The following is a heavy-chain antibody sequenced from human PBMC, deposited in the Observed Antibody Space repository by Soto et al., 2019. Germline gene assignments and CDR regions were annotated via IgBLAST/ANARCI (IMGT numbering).Heavy chain of an antibody. CDR1: GYTSTSYG. Sequence: ASVKVSCKASGYTSTSYGISWLRQAPVQGVEWKGWISAYNGNTSYAQKLQGRVTMTTDTSTSTAYRELRSLRSDDTAVYYCARDHGITIFGVVKVYYYYGMDVWGQGTTVTVS. V-gene: IGHV1-18*04. CDR2: ISAYNGNT. D-gene: IGHD3-3*01. J-gene: IGHJ6*02. CDR3: ARDHGITIFGVVKVYYYYGMDV.